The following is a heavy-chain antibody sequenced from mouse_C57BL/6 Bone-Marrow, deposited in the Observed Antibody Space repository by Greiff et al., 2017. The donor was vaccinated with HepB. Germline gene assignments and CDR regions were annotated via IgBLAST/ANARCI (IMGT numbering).Heavy chain of an antibody. CDR3: ARRLYGRAWFAY. V-gene: IGHV1-81*01. J-gene: IGHJ3*01. CDR2: IYPRSGNT. Sequence: QVQLQQSGAELARPGASVKLSCKASGYTFTSYGISWVKQRTGQGLEWIGEIYPRSGNTYYNEKFKGKATLTADKSSSTAYMELRSLTSEASAVYFCARRLYGRAWFAYWGQGTLVTVSA. D-gene: IGHD1-1*01. CDR1: GYTFTSYG.